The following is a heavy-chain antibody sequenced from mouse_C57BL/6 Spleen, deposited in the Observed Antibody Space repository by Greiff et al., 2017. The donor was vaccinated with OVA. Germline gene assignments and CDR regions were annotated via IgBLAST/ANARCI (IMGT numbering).Heavy chain of an antibody. CDR2: IYPGSGST. CDR1: GYTFTSYW. CDR3: ARWRYYYGSSY. D-gene: IGHD1-1*01. V-gene: IGHV1-55*01. Sequence: QVQLQQPGAELVKPGASVKMSCKASGYTFTSYWITWVKQRPGQGLEWIGDIYPGSGSTNYNEKFKSKATLTVDTSSSTAYMQLSSLTSEDSSVYYCARWRYYYGSSYWGQGTTLTVSS. J-gene: IGHJ2*01.